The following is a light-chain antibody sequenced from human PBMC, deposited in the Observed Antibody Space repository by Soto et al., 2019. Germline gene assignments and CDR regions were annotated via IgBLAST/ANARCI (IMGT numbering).Light chain of an antibody. V-gene: IGKV3-15*01. CDR1: QSVSRY. Sequence: EIVMTQSPATLSVSPGERATLSCRASQSVSRYLAWYQQKPGQAPRLLIYGASTRATGVPARFSGSGSGTEFTLTISSLQSEDFAVYYCQQYNIWYTFGQGTKLEI. CDR2: GAS. J-gene: IGKJ2*01. CDR3: QQYNIWYT.